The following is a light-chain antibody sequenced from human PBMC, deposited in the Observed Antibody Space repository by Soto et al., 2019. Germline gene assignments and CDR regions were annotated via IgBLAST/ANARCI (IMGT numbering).Light chain of an antibody. CDR1: QSISSW. V-gene: IGKV1-5*01. CDR2: DAS. J-gene: IGKJ1*01. CDR3: QQYNSYSPT. Sequence: DIQMTQSTSTLSASVGDRVTITCRASQSISSWLAWYQQKPGKAPKLLIYDASSLESGVPSRFSGSGSGTEFTLTISSLQPDDFAPYYCQQYNSYSPTFGQGTKVDI.